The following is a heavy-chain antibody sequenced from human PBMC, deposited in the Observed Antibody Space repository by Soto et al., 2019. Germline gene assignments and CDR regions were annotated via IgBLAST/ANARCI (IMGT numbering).Heavy chain of an antibody. CDR2: ISWNSGNI. Sequence: PGGSLRLSCAASGFTFDDYAMYWVRQVLGKGLEWVSSISWNSGNIGYAYSVKGRFTTSRDNAETSLYLQMNRLRPEDTALYYCVRLKGGYSYATVFEYWGQGTLVPV. D-gene: IGHD5-18*01. J-gene: IGHJ4*02. CDR3: VRLKGGYSYATVFEY. V-gene: IGHV3-9*01. CDR1: GFTFDDYA.